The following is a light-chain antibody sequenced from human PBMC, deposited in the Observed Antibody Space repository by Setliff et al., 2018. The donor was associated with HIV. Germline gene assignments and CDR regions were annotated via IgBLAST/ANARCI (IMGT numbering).Light chain of an antibody. CDR2: GNN. CDR3: QSYDSGLSGYV. J-gene: IGLJ1*01. Sequence: QSALTQPPSVSGAPGQRVTISCTGSSSNIGAGYDVHWYQQLPGTAPKLLIYGNNNRPSGVPDRFSGSKSGTSASLAITGLQSEDEADYYCQSYDSGLSGYVFGTGTRSPS. CDR1: SSNIGAGYD. V-gene: IGLV1-40*01.